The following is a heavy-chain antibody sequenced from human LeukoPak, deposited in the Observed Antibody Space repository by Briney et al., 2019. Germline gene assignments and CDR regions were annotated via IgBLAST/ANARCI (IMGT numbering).Heavy chain of an antibody. J-gene: IGHJ6*03. CDR1: GFTFSSYA. Sequence: PGGSLRLSCAASGFTFSSYAMSWVRQAPGKGLEWVSAISGSGGSTYYADSVKGRFTISRDNSKNTLYLQMNSLRAEDTAVYYCAKGGEKYSSGWYPHYYYYMDVWGKGTTVTVSS. V-gene: IGHV3-23*01. CDR2: ISGSGGST. D-gene: IGHD6-19*01. CDR3: AKGGEKYSSGWYPHYYYYMDV.